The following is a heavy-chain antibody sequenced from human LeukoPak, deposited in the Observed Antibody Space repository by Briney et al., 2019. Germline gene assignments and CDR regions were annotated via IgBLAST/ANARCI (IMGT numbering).Heavy chain of an antibody. D-gene: IGHD2-15*01. V-gene: IGHV3-33*01. Sequence: GKSLRLSCAASGFTFNNYGKHWVRQAPGKGLEWVAVIWSDGGNRYCADSVKGRFTISRDNSKSTVDLQMNSLRAEDTAVYYCAGESPAPAHCSGGSCYSVGPVSPNMDVWGKGTTVTVSS. J-gene: IGHJ6*03. CDR1: GFTFNNYG. CDR3: AGESPAPAHCSGGSCYSVGPVSPNMDV. CDR2: IWSDGGNR.